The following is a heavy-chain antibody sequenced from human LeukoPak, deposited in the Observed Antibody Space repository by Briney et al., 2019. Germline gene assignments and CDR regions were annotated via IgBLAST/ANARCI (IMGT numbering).Heavy chain of an antibody. D-gene: IGHD5-24*01. CDR3: AAPERGHPRSFDF. CDR1: GGSISSGDFY. Sequence: PSQTLSLTCTVSGGSISSGDFYWSWIRQPPGKGLEWIGYIYYSGSTNYNPSLKSRVTISVDTSKNQFSLKLSSVTAADTAVYYCAAPERGHPRSFDFWGQGTPVTVSS. CDR2: IYYSGST. V-gene: IGHV4-61*08. J-gene: IGHJ4*02.